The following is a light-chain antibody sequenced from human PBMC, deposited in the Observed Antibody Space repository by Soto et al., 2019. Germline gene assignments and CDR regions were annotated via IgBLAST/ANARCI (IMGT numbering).Light chain of an antibody. CDR2: GAC. Sequence: EIVMTQSPATLSVSPGERATLSCRASQSVSSNLAWYQQKPGQAPRLLIYGACTRDTGIPARFSGSGSGTEFTRTISSLQSEVFAVYSCQQYNTWPPHFTFGPGTKVDIK. CDR3: QQYNTWPPHFT. V-gene: IGKV3D-15*01. J-gene: IGKJ3*01. CDR1: QSVSSN.